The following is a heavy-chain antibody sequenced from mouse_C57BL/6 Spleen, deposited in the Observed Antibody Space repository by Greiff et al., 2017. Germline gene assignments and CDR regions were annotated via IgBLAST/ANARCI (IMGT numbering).Heavy chain of an antibody. D-gene: IGHD2-14*01. Sequence: VQLVESGPGLVAPSQSLSITCPVSGFSLTSYGVSWVRQPPGKGLEWLGGIWGDGSTNYHSALISRLSISKDNSNSQVFLKLNSLQTDDTATYYCAKNEDEEYDVSAWFAYWGQGTLVTVSA. CDR1: GFSLTSYG. CDR3: AKNEDEEYDVSAWFAY. J-gene: IGHJ3*01. CDR2: IWGDGST. V-gene: IGHV2-3*01.